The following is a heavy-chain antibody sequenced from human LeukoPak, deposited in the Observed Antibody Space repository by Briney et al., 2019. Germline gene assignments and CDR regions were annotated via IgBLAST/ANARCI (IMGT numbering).Heavy chain of an antibody. CDR1: GFTFDDYA. D-gene: IGHD6-13*01. J-gene: IGHJ4*02. Sequence: GRSLRLSCAASGFTFDDYAMHWVRQAQGKGLGWVSGISWNSGSIGYADSVKGRFTISRDNAKNSLYLQMNSLRAEDTALYYCAKASTSSSWYVDYWGQGTLVTVSS. CDR2: ISWNSGSI. CDR3: AKASTSSSWYVDY. V-gene: IGHV3-9*01.